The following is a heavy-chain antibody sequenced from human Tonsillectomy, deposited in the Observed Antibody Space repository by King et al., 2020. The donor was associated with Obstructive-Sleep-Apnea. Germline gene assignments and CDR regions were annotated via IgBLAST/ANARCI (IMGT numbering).Heavy chain of an antibody. Sequence: QLVQSGAEVKKPGASVKVSCRASGYTFTAYYVHWVRQAPGQGLEWMGWINPNSGGTNYAQKFQGRVTMTRDTSMSTAYMDLSRLRSDDTAVYYCATVAITTATYYFDYWGQGTLVTVSS. CDR3: ATVAITTATYYFDY. CDR2: INPNSGGT. CDR1: GYTFTAYY. V-gene: IGHV1-2*02. D-gene: IGHD4-17*01. J-gene: IGHJ4*02.